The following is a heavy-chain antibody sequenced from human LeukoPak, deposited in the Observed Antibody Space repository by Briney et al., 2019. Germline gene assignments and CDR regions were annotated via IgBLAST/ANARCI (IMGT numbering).Heavy chain of an antibody. CDR1: GFTFSSYW. J-gene: IGHJ4*02. Sequence: GGSLRLSCAASGFTFSSYWMHWVRHAPGKGLVWVSAISGSGGSTYYADSVKGRFTISRDNSKNTLYLQMNSLRAEDTALYYCAKDGSSSVYYFDYWGQGTLVTVSS. CDR3: AKDGSSSVYYFDY. D-gene: IGHD6-6*01. CDR2: ISGSGGST. V-gene: IGHV3-23*01.